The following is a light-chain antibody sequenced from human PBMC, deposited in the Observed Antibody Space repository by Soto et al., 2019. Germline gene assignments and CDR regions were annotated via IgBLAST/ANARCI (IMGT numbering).Light chain of an antibody. CDR3: QQGGNWPVT. J-gene: IGKJ5*01. CDR2: GAS. Sequence: VLTQSPVTLSLSPGERATLSCRASQDVGTYVAWYQVRGGQAPRLLISGASKRATGIPDSINGGGSGADFILTLNSLESGDSAVYFCQQGGNWPVTFGQGKRVEIK. CDR1: QDVGTY. V-gene: IGKV3D-11*01.